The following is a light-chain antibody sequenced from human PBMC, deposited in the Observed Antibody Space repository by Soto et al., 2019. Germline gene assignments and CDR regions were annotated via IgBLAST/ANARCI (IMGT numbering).Light chain of an antibody. CDR2: STN. V-gene: IGLV8-61*01. J-gene: IGLJ2*01. CDR3: ALHMGSHIWV. Sequence: QAVVTQVPSFSVSPGGTVTLTCGLSSGSVSTSYHPSWYQQTPGQAPRTLIYSTNSRSSGVPDRFSGSILGNKAALTVTGAQADDESDYYCALHMGSHIWVVGGGTKLTVL. CDR1: SGSVSTSYH.